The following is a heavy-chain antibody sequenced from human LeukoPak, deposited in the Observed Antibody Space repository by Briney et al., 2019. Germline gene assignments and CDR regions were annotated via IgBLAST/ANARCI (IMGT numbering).Heavy chain of an antibody. D-gene: IGHD3-10*01. CDR1: GYSFTSYW. J-gene: IGHJ6*02. CDR3: ARTFGESPLNYYYGMDV. CDR2: IYPGDSDT. Sequence: GESLKISCKGSGYSFTSYWIGWVRQMPGKGLEWMGIIYPGDSDTRYSPSFQGQVTISADQSISTAYLQWSSLEASDTAMYYCARTFGESPLNYYYGMDVWGQGTTVTVSS. V-gene: IGHV5-51*01.